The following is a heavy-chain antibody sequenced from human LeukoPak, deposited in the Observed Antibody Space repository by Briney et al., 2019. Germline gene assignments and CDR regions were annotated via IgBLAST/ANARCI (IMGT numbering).Heavy chain of an antibody. CDR2: ISDTGGRT. J-gene: IGHJ4*02. CDR3: AKRGVVIRVILVGFHKDSYYFDS. D-gene: IGHD3-22*01. CDR1: GIKVKSYD. V-gene: IGHV3-23*01. Sequence: GGSRRLSCRVTGIKVKSYDLTGVRQTQGKGLEWVAGISDTGGRTNYADSVKGRCTISRDNPKKTLYLQMNSLRAEDTAVYFCAKRGVVIRVILVGFHKDSYYFDSWGQGALVTVSS.